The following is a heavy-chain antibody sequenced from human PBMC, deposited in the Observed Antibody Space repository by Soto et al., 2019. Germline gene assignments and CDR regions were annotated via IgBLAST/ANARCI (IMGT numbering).Heavy chain of an antibody. J-gene: IGHJ5*02. Sequence: GAPVKISSKACGYTVTSYGISWVLQAPGQGREWMGWISAYNGNTNYAQKLQGRVTMTRDISTATAYMELSSLRSDDTATYYCARMATFGSLNWFDPWGQGTLVTVSS. CDR2: ISAYNGNT. CDR1: GYTVTSYG. V-gene: IGHV1-18*04. CDR3: ARMATFGSLNWFDP. D-gene: IGHD3-16*01.